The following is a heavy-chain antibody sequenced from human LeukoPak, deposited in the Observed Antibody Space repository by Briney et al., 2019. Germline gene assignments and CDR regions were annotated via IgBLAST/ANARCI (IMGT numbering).Heavy chain of an antibody. Sequence: GGSLRLSCAASGFTFSSYRMNWVRQAPGKGLEWVSFISRSSTYIYYADSVKGRFTISRDNAKNSLYLQMYSLRAEDTALYYCAKAPGSSIAASYYFDYWGQGTLVTVSS. CDR3: AKAPGSSIAASYYFDY. J-gene: IGHJ4*02. D-gene: IGHD6-6*01. CDR1: GFTFSSYR. CDR2: ISRSSTYI. V-gene: IGHV3-21*04.